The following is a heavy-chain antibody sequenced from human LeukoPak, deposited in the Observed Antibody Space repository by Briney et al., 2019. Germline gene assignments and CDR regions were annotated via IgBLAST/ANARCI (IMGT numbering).Heavy chain of an antibody. J-gene: IGHJ4*02. Sequence: ASVKVSCKASGYTFTGYYMHWVRQAPGQGLEWMGWINPNSGGTNYAQKFQGRVTMTRDTSISTAYMELSRLRSDDTAVYYCARVCQPFVYKAFDYWGQGTLVTVSS. CDR1: GYTFTGYY. D-gene: IGHD1-14*01. CDR2: INPNSGGT. V-gene: IGHV1-2*02. CDR3: ARVCQPFVYKAFDY.